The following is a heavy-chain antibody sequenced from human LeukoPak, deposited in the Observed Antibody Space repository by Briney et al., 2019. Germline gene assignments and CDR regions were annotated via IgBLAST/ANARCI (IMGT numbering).Heavy chain of an antibody. CDR1: GFPFSSDG. D-gene: IGHD3-10*01. V-gene: IGHV3-23*01. CDR3: AILRGRVTPGDY. Sequence: GGSLRLSCAASGFPFSSDGMSWARQAPGKGLEWVSTINADGGSTLYADSVEGRFTISRDNSKNTLSLLLNSLRAEDTALYYCAILRGRVTPGDYWGQGTLVTVSS. CDR2: INADGGST. J-gene: IGHJ4*02.